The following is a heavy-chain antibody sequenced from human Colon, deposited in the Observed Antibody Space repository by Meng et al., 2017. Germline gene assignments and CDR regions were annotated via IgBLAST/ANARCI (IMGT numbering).Heavy chain of an antibody. CDR2: INHNGNT. D-gene: IGHD3-10*01. J-gene: IGHJ5*02. CDR1: VGAFGSDY. CDR3: AMWVRRVISWFDP. V-gene: IGHV4-34*01. Sequence: GTGLWTPVKAPSQPCAVHVGAFGSDYGSQSRQPPGKGLDWIEEINHNGNTTYNPYLKGRVTIAVSTSTNQFSLKLSSLTAADTDLYSCAMWVRRVISWFDPWGQGTLVTVSS.